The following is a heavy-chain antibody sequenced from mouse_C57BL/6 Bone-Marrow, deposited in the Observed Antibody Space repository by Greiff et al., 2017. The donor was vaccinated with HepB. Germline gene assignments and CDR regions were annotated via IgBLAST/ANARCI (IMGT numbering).Heavy chain of an antibody. Sequence: DVMLVESGGGLVKPGGSLKLSCAASGFTFSSYAMSWVRQTPEKRLEWVATISDGGSYTYYPDNVKGRFTISRDNAKNNLYLQMSHLKSEDTAMYYCASLLGKAYNFDYWGQGTTLTVSS. CDR1: GFTFSSYA. J-gene: IGHJ2*01. D-gene: IGHD4-1*01. CDR3: ASLLGKAYNFDY. V-gene: IGHV5-4*03. CDR2: ISDGGSYT.